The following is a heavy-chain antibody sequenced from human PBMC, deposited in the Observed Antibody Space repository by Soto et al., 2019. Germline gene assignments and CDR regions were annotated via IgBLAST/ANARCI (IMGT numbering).Heavy chain of an antibody. Sequence: KASETLSLTCSVSGDSVTRDDCYWSWIRQHPGKGLEWIGYIYYRGITHYNPSLKSRVTMSVDTSKNQFSLKLSSVTAADTAVYYCARALGSSPLSYWGQGTLVTVSS. D-gene: IGHD6-6*01. CDR1: GDSVTRDDCY. CDR2: IYYRGIT. V-gene: IGHV4-31*03. CDR3: ARALGSSPLSY. J-gene: IGHJ4*02.